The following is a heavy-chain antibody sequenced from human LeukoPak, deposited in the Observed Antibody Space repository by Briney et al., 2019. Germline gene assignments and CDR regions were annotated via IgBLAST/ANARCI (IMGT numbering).Heavy chain of an antibody. CDR2: IYYSGST. Sequence: SETQSLTCTVSGGSISSSSYYWGWIRQPPGKGLEWIGSIYYSGSTYYNPSLKSRVTISVDTSKNQFSLKLSSVTAADTAVYYCASGLLAATDYWGQGTLVTVSS. J-gene: IGHJ4*02. V-gene: IGHV4-39*07. CDR3: ASGLLAATDY. CDR1: GGSISSSSYY. D-gene: IGHD6-13*01.